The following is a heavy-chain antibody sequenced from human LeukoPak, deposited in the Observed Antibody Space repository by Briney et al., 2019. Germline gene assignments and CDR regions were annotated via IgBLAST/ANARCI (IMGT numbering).Heavy chain of an antibody. Sequence: SVKVSCKASGGTFSSYAISWVRQAPGQGLEWMGGIIPIFGTANYAQKFQGKVTITADESTSTAYMELSSLRSEDTAVYYCARAGRGYCSGGSCYVFTYWGQGTLVTVSS. CDR2: IIPIFGTA. CDR1: GGTFSSYA. J-gene: IGHJ4*02. V-gene: IGHV1-69*01. D-gene: IGHD2-15*01. CDR3: ARAGRGYCSGGSCYVFTY.